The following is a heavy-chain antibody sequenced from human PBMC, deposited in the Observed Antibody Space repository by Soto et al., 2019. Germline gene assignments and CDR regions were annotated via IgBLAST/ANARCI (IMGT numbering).Heavy chain of an antibody. CDR2: ISAYNGNT. D-gene: IGHD2-15*01. V-gene: IGHV1-18*01. CDR3: ARVTLRRGGRPAPNYYGMDV. Sequence: QVQLVQSGAEVKKPGASVKVSCKASGYTFTSYGISWVRQAPGQGLEWMGWISAYNGNTNYAQKLQGRVTMTTDTSTGTAYMELRSLRSDDTAVYYCARVTLRRGGRPAPNYYGMDVWGQGTTVTVSS. J-gene: IGHJ6*02. CDR1: GYTFTSYG.